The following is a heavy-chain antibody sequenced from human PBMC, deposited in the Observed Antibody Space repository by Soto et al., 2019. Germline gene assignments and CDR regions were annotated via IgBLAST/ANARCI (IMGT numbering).Heavy chain of an antibody. Sequence: PSETLSLTCDVSGYSISSGYCWGWIRQPPGKGLEWIGSIWHSGTTYYNPSLNSRVTISVDTSRNQFSLKLNSVTAADTAVYYCARDYPYLNTAAAAGGMYVWGQGTTVTVSS. CDR3: ARDYPYLNTAAAAGGMYV. J-gene: IGHJ6*02. V-gene: IGHV4-38-2*02. D-gene: IGHD6-13*01. CDR2: IWHSGTT. CDR1: GYSISSGYC.